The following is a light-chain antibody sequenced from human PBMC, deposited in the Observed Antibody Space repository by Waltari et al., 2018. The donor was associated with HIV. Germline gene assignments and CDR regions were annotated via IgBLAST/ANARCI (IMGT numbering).Light chain of an antibody. CDR2: AAS. J-gene: IGKJ1*01. Sequence: IVMTQSPATLSLSRGERATLSCRASQSVSSTYLSWYQQKPGQAPRLLIYAASTRATGIPARFGGSGSGTDFTFTISSLQPEDFAVYYCQQDYNLPWTFGQGTKVEI. CDR3: QQDYNLPWT. V-gene: IGKV3D-7*01. CDR1: QSVSSTY.